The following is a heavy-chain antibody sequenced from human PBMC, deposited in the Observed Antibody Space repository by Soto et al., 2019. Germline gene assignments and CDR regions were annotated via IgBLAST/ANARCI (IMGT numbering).Heavy chain of an antibody. D-gene: IGHD3-10*01. CDR3: ARDPGSGEIRDYFDY. V-gene: IGHV3-23*01. J-gene: IGHJ4*02. CDR1: GFTFSSYA. Sequence: EVQLLESGGGLVQPGGSLRLSCAASGFTFSSYAMSWVRQAPGKGLEWVSAISGSGGSTYYADSVKGRFTISRDNSKNTLYLQMNSLRAEDTAVYYCARDPGSGEIRDYFDYWGQGTLVTVSS. CDR2: ISGSGGST.